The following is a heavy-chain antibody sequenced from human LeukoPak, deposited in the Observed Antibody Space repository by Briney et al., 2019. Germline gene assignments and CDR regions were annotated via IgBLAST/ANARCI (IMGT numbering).Heavy chain of an antibody. V-gene: IGHV3-23*01. CDR1: GFTFSSYA. J-gene: IGHJ4*02. CDR2: ISGSGGST. Sequence: GGSLRLSCAASGFTFSSYAMSWVRQAPGKGLEWVSAISGSGGSTYYADSVKGRFTISRDNSKNTLYLQMNSLGAEDTTVYYCANVGYCSGGSCYYPPSDFDYWGQGTLVTVSS. D-gene: IGHD2-15*01. CDR3: ANVGYCSGGSCYYPPSDFDY.